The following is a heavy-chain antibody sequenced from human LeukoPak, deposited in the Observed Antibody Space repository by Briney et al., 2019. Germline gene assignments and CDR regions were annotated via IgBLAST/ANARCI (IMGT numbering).Heavy chain of an antibody. V-gene: IGHV4-4*02. CDR1: GASISSNNW. D-gene: IGHD3-10*01. Sequence: PSETLSLTCAVSGASISSNNWWWSWVRQPPGKGLEWIGEIYHSGSTNYNPSLKSRVTMSVDKSKNQFSLKLSSVTAADTAVYYCARDGVFGESPESPFDYWGQGTLVTVSS. J-gene: IGHJ4*02. CDR3: ARDGVFGESPESPFDY. CDR2: IYHSGST.